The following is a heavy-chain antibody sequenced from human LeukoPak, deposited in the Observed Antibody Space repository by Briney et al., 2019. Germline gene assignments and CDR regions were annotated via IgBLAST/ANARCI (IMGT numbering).Heavy chain of an antibody. CDR1: GYTFTSYG. CDR3: ARDYYDSSGYYLLDY. Sequence: SVKVSCKASGYTFTSYGISWVRQAPGQGLEWMGRIIPILGIAKYAQKFQGRVTITADKSTSTAYMELSSLRSEDTAVYYCARDYYDSSGYYLLDYWGQGTLVTVSS. D-gene: IGHD3-22*01. J-gene: IGHJ4*02. V-gene: IGHV1-69*04. CDR2: IIPILGIA.